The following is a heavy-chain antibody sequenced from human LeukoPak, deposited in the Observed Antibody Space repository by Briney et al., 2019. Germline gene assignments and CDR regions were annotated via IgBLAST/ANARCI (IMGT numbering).Heavy chain of an antibody. CDR1: GGSISSYY. Sequence: NSSETLSLTCTVSGGSISSYYWSWIRQPPGKGLEWIGYIYYSGSTNYNPSLKSRVTISVDTSKNQFSLKLSSVTAADTAVYYCASYAYDFWSGYFGYYGMDVWGQGTTVTVSS. J-gene: IGHJ6*02. V-gene: IGHV4-59*01. D-gene: IGHD3-3*01. CDR3: ASYAYDFWSGYFGYYGMDV. CDR2: IYYSGST.